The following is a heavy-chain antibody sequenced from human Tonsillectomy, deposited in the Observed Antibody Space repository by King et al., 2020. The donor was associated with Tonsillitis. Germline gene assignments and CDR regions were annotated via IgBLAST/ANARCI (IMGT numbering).Heavy chain of an antibody. CDR3: AKDPTGGWFGAELNYFDY. Sequence: VQLVESGGGVVQPGGSLRLSCAASGFTFSSYGMHWVRQAPGKGLEWVTFIRCDGSKKYYADSVKGRFTISRDNSKNTVYLEMHSLRAEDTAVYYCAKDPTGGWFGAELNYFDYWGQGTLVTVSS. V-gene: IGHV3-30*02. CDR2: IRCDGSKK. J-gene: IGHJ4*02. CDR1: GFTFSSYG. D-gene: IGHD3-16*01.